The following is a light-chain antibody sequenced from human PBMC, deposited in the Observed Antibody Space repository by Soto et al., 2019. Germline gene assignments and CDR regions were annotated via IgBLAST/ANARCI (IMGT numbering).Light chain of an antibody. CDR3: QQRSNWPPEAT. CDR1: QSVSSY. Sequence: EIVLTQSPATLSLSPGERATLSCRASQSVSSYLAGYQQKPGQAPRLLIYDASNRATGIPARFSGSGSGTDFTLTISSLEPEDFAVYYCQQRSNWPPEATFGQGTKLEIK. CDR2: DAS. J-gene: IGKJ2*01. V-gene: IGKV3-11*01.